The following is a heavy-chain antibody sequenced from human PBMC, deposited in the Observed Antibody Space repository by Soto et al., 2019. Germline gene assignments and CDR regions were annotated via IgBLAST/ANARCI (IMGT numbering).Heavy chain of an antibody. CDR2: ITGSGSDT. D-gene: IGHD1-1*01. CDR1: GFTFRNYA. V-gene: IGHV3-23*01. J-gene: IGHJ6*03. Sequence: GGSLRLSCAASGFTFRNYAMSWVRQAPAKGLEWFSAITGSGSDTYRADSVKGRFTISRDNSNNMLYLQMNSLGAEDTAVYYCARAPPWNVLYYYMDVWGKGTTVTVSS. CDR3: ARAPPWNVLYYYMDV.